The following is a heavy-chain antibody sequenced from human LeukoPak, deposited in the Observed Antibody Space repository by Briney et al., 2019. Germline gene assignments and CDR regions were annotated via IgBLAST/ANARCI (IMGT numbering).Heavy chain of an antibody. D-gene: IGHD6-6*01. Sequence: ASVKASCKVSGYTLTELSMHWVRQAPGKGLEWMGGFDPEDGETIYAQKFQGRVTMTEDTSTDTAYMELSSLRSEDTAVYYCATESQYSSSSLYFQHWGRGTLVTVSS. V-gene: IGHV1-24*01. CDR2: FDPEDGET. CDR3: ATESQYSSSSLYFQH. J-gene: IGHJ1*01. CDR1: GYTLTELS.